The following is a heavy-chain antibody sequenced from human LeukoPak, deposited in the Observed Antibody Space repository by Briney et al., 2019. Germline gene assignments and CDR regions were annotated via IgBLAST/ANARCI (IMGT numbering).Heavy chain of an antibody. CDR2: LIPIFGTA. D-gene: IGHD7-27*01. V-gene: IGHV1-69*05. J-gene: IGHJ3*02. Sequence: SVKVSCKASGGTFSSYAISWVRQAPGQGLEWMGRLIPIFGTANYAQKFQGRVTITKDESTSTAYMELSSLRSEDTAVYYCARDLNPFNWGDDAFDIWGQGTMVTVSS. CDR1: GGTFSSYA. CDR3: ARDLNPFNWGDDAFDI.